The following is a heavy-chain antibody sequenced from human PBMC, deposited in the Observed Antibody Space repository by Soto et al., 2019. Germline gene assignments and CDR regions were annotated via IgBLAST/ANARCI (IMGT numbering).Heavy chain of an antibody. CDR2: IRGFSPYT. CDR1: GFAFRTYT. D-gene: IGHD2-15*01. CDR3: ARDRGYDAHDYYYNAMDV. Sequence: GGSLRLSCISSGFAFRTYTMNWVRQAPGKGLEWVSGIRGFSPYTFYAESVKGRFTISRDNAKNSLYLQMNSLRAEDTAVYYCARDRGYDAHDYYYNAMDVWGQGTTVTVSS. V-gene: IGHV3-21*01. J-gene: IGHJ6*02.